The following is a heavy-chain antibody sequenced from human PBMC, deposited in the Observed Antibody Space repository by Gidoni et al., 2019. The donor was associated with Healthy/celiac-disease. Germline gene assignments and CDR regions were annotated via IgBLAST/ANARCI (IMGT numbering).Heavy chain of an antibody. CDR3: ARDCSSSLDAFDI. Sequence: QVQLQESGPGLVTPSQTLSLTRTASGCSLSSRRYYWRWIRQPAGKGLEWIGRVHTSGRTNYNPSLKSRVTISVDTSKNQFSLKLSSVTAADTAVYYCARDCSSSLDAFDIWGQGTMVTVSS. D-gene: IGHD6-6*01. J-gene: IGHJ3*02. V-gene: IGHV4-61*02. CDR2: VHTSGRT. CDR1: GCSLSSRRYY.